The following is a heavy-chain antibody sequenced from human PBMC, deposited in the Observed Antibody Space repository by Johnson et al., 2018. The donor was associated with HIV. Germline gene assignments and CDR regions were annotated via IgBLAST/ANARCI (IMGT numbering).Heavy chain of an antibody. D-gene: IGHD2-21*02. V-gene: IGHV3-74*03. Sequence: VQLVESGGGLVQPGGSLRLSCAASGFAFRTYWMVWVRQVPGKRPVWVARIYNDGSRTTYADSVRGRFTISRDNAKNSLYLQMNSLRAEDTAVYYCARGPSAYCGGDCPGGAFDIWGQGTMVTVSS. CDR2: IYNDGSRT. J-gene: IGHJ3*02. CDR3: ARGPSAYCGGDCPGGAFDI. CDR1: GFAFRTYW.